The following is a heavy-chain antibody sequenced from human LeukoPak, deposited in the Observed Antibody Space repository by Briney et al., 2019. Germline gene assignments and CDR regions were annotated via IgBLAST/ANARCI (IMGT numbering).Heavy chain of an antibody. V-gene: IGHV5-51*01. CDR1: GYSFTSYW. J-gene: IGHJ4*02. CDR3: ARRDSNHFDY. D-gene: IGHD4-11*01. Sequence: GESLQISCQGSGYSFTSYWIGWVRQMPGKGLEWMGIIYPGDSDTRYSPSFQGQVTISADKSISTAYLQWSSLKASDTTMYYCARRDSNHFDYWGQGTLVTVSS. CDR2: IYPGDSDT.